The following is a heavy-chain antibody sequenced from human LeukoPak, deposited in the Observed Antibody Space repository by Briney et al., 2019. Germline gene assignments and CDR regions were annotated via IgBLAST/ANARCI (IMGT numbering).Heavy chain of an antibody. CDR2: ICSSSSYI. CDR3: ARVSSKGVDY. CDR1: GFTFSSYS. J-gene: IGHJ4*02. Sequence: GSLRLSCAASGFTFSSYSMNWVRQAPGKGLEWVSSICSSSSYIYYADSVKGRFTISRNNAKNELYLQMNSLRAEDRAVCYCARVSSKGVDYWGQGTLVTVSS. D-gene: IGHD3-16*01. V-gene: IGHV3-21*01.